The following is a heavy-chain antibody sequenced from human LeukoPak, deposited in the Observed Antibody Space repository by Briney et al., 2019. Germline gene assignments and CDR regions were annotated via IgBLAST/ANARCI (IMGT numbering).Heavy chain of an antibody. D-gene: IGHD3-10*01. CDR1: GYPLTRLY. CDR2: IKPNSGGI. CDR3: ARFGDLRSPSDY. Sequence: ASVNVSCKAPGYPLTRLYILWVRHAPGQGHESMGWIKPNSGGIIYAQKFQGRVTMTSDTSISTAYVKLRRLKFDDTAVYYCARFGDLRSPSDYWGQGALVAVSS. J-gene: IGHJ4*02. V-gene: IGHV1-2*02.